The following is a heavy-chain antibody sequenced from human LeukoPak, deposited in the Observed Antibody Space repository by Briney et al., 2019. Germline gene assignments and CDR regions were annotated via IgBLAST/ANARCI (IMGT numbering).Heavy chain of an antibody. CDR1: GGSISSSSYY. Sequence: SETLSLTCTVSGGSISSSSYYWAWIRQPPGKGLEWIGSIYYSGSTYYNPSLKSRVTISVDTSKNQFSLKLSSVTAADTAVYYCARLSVIVGAALEYYYYYMDVWGQGTTVTVSS. V-gene: IGHV4-39*07. CDR2: IYYSGST. J-gene: IGHJ6*03. CDR3: ARLSVIVGAALEYYYYYMDV. D-gene: IGHD1-26*01.